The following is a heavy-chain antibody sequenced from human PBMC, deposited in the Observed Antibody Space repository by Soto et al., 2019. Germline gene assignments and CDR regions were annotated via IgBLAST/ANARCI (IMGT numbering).Heavy chain of an antibody. CDR2: IYYSGSS. D-gene: IGHD4-17*01. CDR3: ASEGEHGDYVPKFSDYYNGIDV. J-gene: IGHJ6*02. Sequence: QVQLQESGPGLAKPSQTLSLTCTVSCGSISSGGYYWSWIRQHPGKGLEWIGYIYYSGSSYYNPSIKSRVTISVDTSKNQFSLKLSSVTAADTAVYYCASEGEHGDYVPKFSDYYNGIDVWCQGTTVTVSS. CDR1: CGSISSGGYY. V-gene: IGHV4-31*03.